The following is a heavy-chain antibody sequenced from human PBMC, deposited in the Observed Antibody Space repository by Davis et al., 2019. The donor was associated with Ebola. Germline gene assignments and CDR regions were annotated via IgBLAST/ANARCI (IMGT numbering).Heavy chain of an antibody. Sequence: GSLRLSCTVSSGSVSSSSYYWSWIRQSPGKRLEWIGYVYHNKSTKYNPSLKSRLTISIDSSKNQFSLNLNSVTAADTAVYYCARDFWSGYPGAYGLDVWGQGTTVTVSS. CDR3: ARDFWSGYPGAYGLDV. CDR1: SGSVSSSSYY. D-gene: IGHD3-3*01. CDR2: VYHNKST. V-gene: IGHV4-61*01. J-gene: IGHJ6*02.